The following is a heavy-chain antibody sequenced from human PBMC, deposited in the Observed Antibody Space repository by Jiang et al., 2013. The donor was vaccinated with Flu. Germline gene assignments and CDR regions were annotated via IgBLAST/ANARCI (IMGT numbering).Heavy chain of an antibody. J-gene: IGHJ4*02. CDR3: ARSYYDSSGYYYDY. D-gene: IGHD3-22*01. CDR2: IYPGDSDT. V-gene: IGHV5-51*01. Sequence: VRQMPGKGLEWMGIIYPGDSDTRYSPSFQGQVTISADKSISTAYLQWSSLKASDTAMYYCARSYYDSSGYYYDYWGQGTLVTVSS.